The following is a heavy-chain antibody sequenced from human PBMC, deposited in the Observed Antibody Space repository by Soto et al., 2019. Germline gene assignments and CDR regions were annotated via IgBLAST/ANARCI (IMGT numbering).Heavy chain of an antibody. CDR1: GGSFSGYY. CDR3: ARGRRYCSSTGCYLYYGMDV. J-gene: IGHJ6*02. D-gene: IGHD2-2*01. CDR2: INHSGST. V-gene: IGHV4-34*01. Sequence: PSETLSLTCAVYGGSFSGYYWSWIRQPPGKGLEWIGEINHSGSTNYNPSLKSRVTISVDTSKNQFSLKLSSVTAADTAVYYCARGRRYCSSTGCYLYYGMDVWGQGTTVTVSS.